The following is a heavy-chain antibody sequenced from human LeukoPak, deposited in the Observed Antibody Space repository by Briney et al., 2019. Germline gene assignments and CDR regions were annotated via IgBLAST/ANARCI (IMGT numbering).Heavy chain of an antibody. CDR3: ARSAYSSTWDSRNFDL. CDR2: IGTAGEI. Sequence: PAGSLRLSCAASGFTFRSYDMHWGRRPTGEGLEGVLGIGTAGEISYPSSVKGRFTISRENAKNSLYLQMNSLRAGATAVYYCARSAYSSTWDSRNFDLWGRSTLVTVSS. CDR1: GFTFRSYD. D-gene: IGHD6-13*01. J-gene: IGHJ2*01. V-gene: IGHV3-13*01.